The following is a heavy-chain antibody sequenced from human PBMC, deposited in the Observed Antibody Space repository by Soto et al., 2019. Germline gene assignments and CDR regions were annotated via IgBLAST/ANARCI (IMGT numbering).Heavy chain of an antibody. J-gene: IGHJ6*02. D-gene: IGHD3-22*01. Sequence: GGSLRLSCAASGFTFSNFALVWVRQAPGKGLEWISTISGSGTGTYYADSVKGRFTISRDISKNTLYLQMDSLRAEDTAIYYCARALDYYDSSGPPYYYYGMDVWGQGTTVTVSS. CDR3: ARALDYYDSSGPPYYYYGMDV. V-gene: IGHV3-23*01. CDR1: GFTFSNFA. CDR2: ISGSGTGT.